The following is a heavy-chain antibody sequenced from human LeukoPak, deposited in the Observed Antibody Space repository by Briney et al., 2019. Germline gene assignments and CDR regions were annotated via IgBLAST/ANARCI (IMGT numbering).Heavy chain of an antibody. Sequence: ASVRVSYTPSGYTFTTYGITSGRQAPGQGLEWMGWISAYNGNTNYAQKLQGRVTITTDTSTSTAYMELRSLRSDDTAVYSCARDGASSWQWLVVGSFDYWGQGTLVTVSS. J-gene: IGHJ4*02. V-gene: IGHV1-18*01. CDR1: GYTFTTYG. D-gene: IGHD6-19*01. CDR2: ISAYNGNT. CDR3: ARDGASSWQWLVVGSFDY.